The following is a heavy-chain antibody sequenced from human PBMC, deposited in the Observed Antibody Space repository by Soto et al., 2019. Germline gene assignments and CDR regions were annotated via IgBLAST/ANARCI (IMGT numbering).Heavy chain of an antibody. D-gene: IGHD3-3*02. V-gene: IGHV4-30-2*01. Sequence: PSETLSLTCAVSGGSISSGGYSWSWIRQPPGKGLEWIGYIYHSGSTYYNPSLKSRVTISVDRSKNQFSLKLSSVTAADTAVYYCANPKIAFYNWFDPWGQGTLVTVSS. J-gene: IGHJ5*02. CDR3: ANPKIAFYNWFDP. CDR2: IYHSGST. CDR1: GGSISSGGYS.